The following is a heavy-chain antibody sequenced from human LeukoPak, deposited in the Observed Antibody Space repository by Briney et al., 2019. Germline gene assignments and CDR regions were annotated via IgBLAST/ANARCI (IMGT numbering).Heavy chain of an antibody. D-gene: IGHD1-26*01. J-gene: IGHJ4*02. CDR2: ISGSGGST. Sequence: GGSLRLSCAASGFTFSSYAMSWVRQAPGKGLEWVSAISGSGGSTYYADSVKGRFTIPRDNSKNTLYLQMSSLRAEDTAVYYCAKEGGATTFGYWGQGTLVTVSS. CDR1: GFTFSSYA. CDR3: AKEGGATTFGY. V-gene: IGHV3-23*01.